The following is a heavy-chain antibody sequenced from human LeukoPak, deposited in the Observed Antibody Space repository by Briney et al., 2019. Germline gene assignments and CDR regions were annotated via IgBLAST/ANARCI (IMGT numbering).Heavy chain of an antibody. Sequence: GGSLRLSCAASGFTFSSYGMHWVRQAPGKGLEWVALISYDGGDKYYADSVKGRFTISRDNSENTLYLQMNSLRAEDTAVYYCSKVLTGWFFDYWGQGTLVTVSS. CDR1: GFTFSSYG. J-gene: IGHJ4*02. D-gene: IGHD6-19*01. V-gene: IGHV3-30*18. CDR2: ISYDGGDK. CDR3: SKVLTGWFFDY.